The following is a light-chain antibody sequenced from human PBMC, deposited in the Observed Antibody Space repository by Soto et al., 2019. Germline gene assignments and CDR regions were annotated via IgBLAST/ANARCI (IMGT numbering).Light chain of an antibody. CDR2: EVT. V-gene: IGLV2-14*03. CDR1: SSDVGDYNS. CDR3: SSYTTLNTVV. J-gene: IGLJ3*02. Sequence: QSALTQPASVSGSPGQSITISCTGASSDVGDYNSVSWYQQLPGKAPKLMIYEVTNRPAGVSTRFSGSKSGNTASLTISGLQADDAADYYCSSYTTLNTVVFGGGTQLTVL.